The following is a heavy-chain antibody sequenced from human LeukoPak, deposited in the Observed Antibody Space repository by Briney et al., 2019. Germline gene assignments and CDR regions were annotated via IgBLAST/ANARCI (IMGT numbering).Heavy chain of an antibody. CDR2: ISSSSSYI. D-gene: IGHD2-21*02. CDR1: GFTFSSYS. V-gene: IGHV3-21*01. CDR3: ARVMTAITNWFDP. J-gene: IGHJ5*02. Sequence: GGSLRLSCAASGFTFSSYSMNWVRQAPGKGLEWVSSISSSSSYIYYADSVKGRFTISRDNSKNTLNLQMNNLRVEDTAVYYCARVMTAITNWFDPWGQGTLVTVSS.